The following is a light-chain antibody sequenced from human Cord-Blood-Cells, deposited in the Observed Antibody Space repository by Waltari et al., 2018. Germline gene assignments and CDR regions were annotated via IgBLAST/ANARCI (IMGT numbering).Light chain of an antibody. CDR1: SSDVGGYKY. V-gene: IGLV2-14*01. CDR2: DVS. CDR3: SSYTSSSTRV. J-gene: IGLJ3*02. Sequence: SALNQPSSVSGSPGPSTPIPCPGTSSDVGGYKYFSWYQQHPGKAPKLMIYDVSNRPSGVSNRFSGSKSGNTASLTISGLQAEDEADYYCSSYTSSSTRVFGGGTKLTVL.